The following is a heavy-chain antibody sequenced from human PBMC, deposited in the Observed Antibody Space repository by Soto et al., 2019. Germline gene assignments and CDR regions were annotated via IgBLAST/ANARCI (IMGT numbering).Heavy chain of an antibody. CDR1: GLTFSGYA. D-gene: IGHD1-26*01. J-gene: IGHJ4*02. Sequence: GGSLRLSCAAPGLTFSGYAMSWVRQAPGKGLEWVSTITGSGGSTYYADSVKGRFSISRDNSKNRLYLQMNSLRAEDAAVYYCAKDLTYSVTPPGYFDYWGQGTLVTVSS. CDR2: ITGSGGST. V-gene: IGHV3-23*01. CDR3: AKDLTYSVTPPGYFDY.